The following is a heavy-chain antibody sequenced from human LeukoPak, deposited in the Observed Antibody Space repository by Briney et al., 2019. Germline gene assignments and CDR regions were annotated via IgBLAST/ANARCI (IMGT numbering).Heavy chain of an antibody. CDR1: GGSISSGGYY. Sequence: SETLSLTCTVSGGSISSGGYYWSWIRQHPGKGLEWIGYIYYSGSTYYNPSLKSRVTISVDTSKNQSSLKLSSVTAADTAVYYCARLERITMVRGVIDGIDYWGQGTLVTVSS. V-gene: IGHV4-31*03. J-gene: IGHJ4*02. D-gene: IGHD3-10*01. CDR2: IYYSGST. CDR3: ARLERITMVRGVIDGIDY.